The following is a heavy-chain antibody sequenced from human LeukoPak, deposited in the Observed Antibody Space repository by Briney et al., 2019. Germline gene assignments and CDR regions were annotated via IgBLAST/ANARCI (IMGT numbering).Heavy chain of an antibody. V-gene: IGHV1-18*01. CDR3: ARDRYFDWLFSGLDAFDI. Sequence: GASVKVSCKASGYTFTSYGISWVRQAPGQGLEWMGWISAYNGNTNYAQKLQGRVTTTTDTSTSTAYMELRSLRSDDTAVYYCARDRYFDWLFSGLDAFDIWGQGTMVTVSS. CDR1: GYTFTSYG. J-gene: IGHJ3*02. D-gene: IGHD3-9*01. CDR2: ISAYNGNT.